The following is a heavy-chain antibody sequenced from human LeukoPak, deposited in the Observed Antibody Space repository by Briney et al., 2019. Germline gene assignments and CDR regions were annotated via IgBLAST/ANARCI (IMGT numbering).Heavy chain of an antibody. CDR1: GFTFSNYT. Sequence: GPPRPSSAASGFTFSNYTMNLVPQAPGEGLEWGSIITTGDGHIYYADSVEGRFTISRDNAKNSLFLQMNSLRAEDTAVYYCTGTHSSYYALYYFHYWGQGTPVTVSS. D-gene: IGHD1-26*01. CDR2: ITTGDGHI. J-gene: IGHJ4*02. V-gene: IGHV3-21*01. CDR3: TGTHSSYYALYYFHY.